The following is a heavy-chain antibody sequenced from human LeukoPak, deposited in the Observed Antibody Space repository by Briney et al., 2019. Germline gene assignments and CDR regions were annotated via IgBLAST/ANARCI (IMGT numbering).Heavy chain of an antibody. CDR3: ASLFNGDQLLNYYYYYMDV. Sequence: PGGSLRLSCAASGFTFSKYWMTWVRQAPGKGLEWVANIKQDGSDKYYVDSVKGRFTISRDNAKNSLYLQMNSLRAEDTAVYYCASLFNGDQLLNYYYYYMDVWGKGTTVTVSS. CDR2: IKQDGSDK. CDR1: GFTFSKYW. J-gene: IGHJ6*03. D-gene: IGHD2-2*01. V-gene: IGHV3-7*01.